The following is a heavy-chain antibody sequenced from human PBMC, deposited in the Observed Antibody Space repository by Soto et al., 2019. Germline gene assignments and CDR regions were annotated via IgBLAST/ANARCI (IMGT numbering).Heavy chain of an antibody. CDR3: ARGCGGDCYSASDFEYFQH. Sequence: GASVKVACKVSGYTLTELSMHWVRQAPGKGLEWMGGFDPEDGETIYAQKFQGRVTMTEDTSTDTAYMELSSLRSDDTAVYYCARGCGGDCYSASDFEYFQHWGQGTLVTVSS. D-gene: IGHD2-21*02. V-gene: IGHV1-24*01. J-gene: IGHJ1*01. CDR2: FDPEDGET. CDR1: GYTLTELS.